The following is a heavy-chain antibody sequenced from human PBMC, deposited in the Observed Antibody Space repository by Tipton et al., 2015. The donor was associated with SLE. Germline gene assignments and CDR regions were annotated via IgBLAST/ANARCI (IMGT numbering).Heavy chain of an antibody. CDR2: ISSSSSYT. D-gene: IGHD3-22*01. CDR3: ASLSTTYYYDSSQGY. CDR1: GFTFSDYY. J-gene: IGHJ4*02. V-gene: IGHV3-11*06. Sequence: SLRLSCAASGFTFSDYYMSWIRQAPGKGLEWVSYISSSSSYTNYADSVKGRFTISRDNAKNSLYLQMNSLRAEDTAVYYCASLSTTYYYDSSQGYWGQGTLVTVSS.